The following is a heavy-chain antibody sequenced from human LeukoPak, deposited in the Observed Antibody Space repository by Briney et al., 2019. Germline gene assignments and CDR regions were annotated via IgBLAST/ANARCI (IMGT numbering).Heavy chain of an antibody. CDR1: GFTFSSYG. Sequence: GGSLRLSCAASGFTFSSYGMHWVRQAPGKGLEWVAVISYDGSNKYYADSVKGRFTISRDNSKNTLYLQMNSLRAEDTAVYYCAEDFGKTMIVAMGYWGQGTLVTVSS. J-gene: IGHJ4*02. CDR2: ISYDGSNK. CDR3: AEDFGKTMIVAMGY. V-gene: IGHV3-30*18. D-gene: IGHD3-22*01.